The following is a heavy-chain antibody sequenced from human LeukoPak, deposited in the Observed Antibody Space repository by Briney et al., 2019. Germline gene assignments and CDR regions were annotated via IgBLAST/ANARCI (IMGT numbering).Heavy chain of an antibody. CDR2: IYHSGST. D-gene: IGHD6-19*01. CDR1: GGSISSGGHP. J-gene: IGHJ4*02. CDR3: ARVVAGTAY. Sequence: SETLSLTCAVSGGSISSGGHPWSWIRQPPGRGLEWIGYIYHSGSTYYNPSLKSRVTISVDKSKNQFSLKLSSVTAADTAVYYCARVVAGTAYWGQGTLVTVSS. V-gene: IGHV4-30-2*01.